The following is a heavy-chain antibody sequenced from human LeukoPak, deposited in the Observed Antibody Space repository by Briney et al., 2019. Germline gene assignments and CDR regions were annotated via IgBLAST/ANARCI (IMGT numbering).Heavy chain of an antibody. CDR2: IKSKTDGGTT. D-gene: IGHD3-22*01. J-gene: IGHJ4*02. Sequence: GGSLRLSCAASGFTFSNAWMSWVRQAPGKGLEWVGRIKSKTDGGTTDYAAPVKGRSTVSRDDSKNTLYLQMNSLKTEDTAVYYCTTLPDYYDSSAWGQGTLVTVSS. CDR1: GFTFSNAW. V-gene: IGHV3-15*01. CDR3: TTLPDYYDSSA.